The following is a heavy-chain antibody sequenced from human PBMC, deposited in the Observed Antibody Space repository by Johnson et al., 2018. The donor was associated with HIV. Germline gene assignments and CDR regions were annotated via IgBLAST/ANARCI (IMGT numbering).Heavy chain of an antibody. CDR2: INSDGSST. D-gene: IGHD2-21*01. J-gene: IGHJ3*01. CDR1: GFTFSSYW. CDR3: ARDPGPGSSSHERSCGGFDL. V-gene: IGHV3-74*01. Sequence: VQLVESGGGVVQPGRSLRLSCAASGFTFSSYWMHWVRQAPGKGLVWVSRINSDGSSTSYADSVKGRFTISRDNAKNTLYLQMNSLRVDDTAVYYCARDPGPGSSSHERSCGGFDLWGQGTMVAVSS.